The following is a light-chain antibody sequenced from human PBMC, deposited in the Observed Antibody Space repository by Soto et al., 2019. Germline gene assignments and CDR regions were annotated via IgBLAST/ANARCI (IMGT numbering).Light chain of an antibody. J-gene: IGLJ1*01. CDR1: SSDVGGYNY. CDR3: CSYAAGSTPYV. Sequence: QSALTQPASVSGSPGQSITISCTGTSSDVGGYNYVSWFQQHPGKAPKLMIYEGSKRPSGVSNRFSGSKSGNTASLTISGLQAEDEADYYCCSYAAGSTPYVFGTGTKVTVL. V-gene: IGLV2-23*01. CDR2: EGS.